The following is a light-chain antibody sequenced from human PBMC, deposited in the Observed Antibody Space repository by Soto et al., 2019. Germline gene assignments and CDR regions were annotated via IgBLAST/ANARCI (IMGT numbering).Light chain of an antibody. V-gene: IGKV3-15*01. J-gene: IGKJ4*01. CDR3: QQYDRWPVT. CDR1: QSVTTN. Sequence: EVVMMQSPATLSVSPGERVTFSCRASQSVTTNLAWYQHKPGQSPRLLISDASTGASGIPPRFSGSGSGTEFTLTIDRLQSADFAVYYCQQYDRWPVTFGGGTKV. CDR2: DAS.